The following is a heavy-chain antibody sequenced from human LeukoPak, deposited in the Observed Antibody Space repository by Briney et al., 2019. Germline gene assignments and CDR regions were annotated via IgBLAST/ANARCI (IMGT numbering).Heavy chain of an antibody. V-gene: IGHV3-21*06. CDR1: GFTFSSYS. Sequence: GGSLRLSCAASGFTFSSYSMNWVRQAPGKGLEWVSSISSSSSYIYYADSVKGRFTISRDNAKNSLYLQMNSLRAEDTAVYYCARDTDCSSTSCYVNAPDYWGQGTLVTVSS. J-gene: IGHJ4*02. CDR2: ISSSSSYI. CDR3: ARDTDCSSTSCYVNAPDY. D-gene: IGHD2-2*01.